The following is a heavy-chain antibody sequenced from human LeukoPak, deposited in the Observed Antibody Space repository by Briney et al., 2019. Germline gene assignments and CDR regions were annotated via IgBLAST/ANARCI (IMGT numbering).Heavy chain of an antibody. CDR1: GFTFSNYE. CDR2: ISSRGTAI. V-gene: IGHV3-48*03. CDR3: ARDSGYDLLYYFDY. Sequence: GGSLRLSCAASGFTFSNYEMIWVRQAPGMGLEWVSYISSRGTAIYYADSVKGRFTISRDNSKNTLYLQMNSLRAEDTAVYYCARDSGYDLLYYFDYWGQGTLVTVSS. J-gene: IGHJ4*02. D-gene: IGHD5-12*01.